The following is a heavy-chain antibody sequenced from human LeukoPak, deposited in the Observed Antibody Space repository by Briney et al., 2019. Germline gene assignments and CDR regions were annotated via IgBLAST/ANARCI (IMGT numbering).Heavy chain of an antibody. CDR1: GYTFINFY. Sequence: GASVKVSCKASGYTFINFYMHWVRQAPGQGLEWMGWISNYNGNTKYAQKFQGRVTMTTDTSTSTAYMELRSLRSDDTAVYYCARDGGYSNGVFDYWGQGTLVTVSS. CDR3: ARDGGYSNGVFDY. CDR2: ISNYNGNT. D-gene: IGHD5-12*01. V-gene: IGHV1-18*04. J-gene: IGHJ4*02.